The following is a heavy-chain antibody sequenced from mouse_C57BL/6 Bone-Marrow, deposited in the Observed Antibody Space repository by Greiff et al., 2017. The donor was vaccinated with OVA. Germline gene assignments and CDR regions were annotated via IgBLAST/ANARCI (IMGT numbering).Heavy chain of an antibody. CDR2: IWSGGST. Sequence: VQRVESGPGLVQPSQSLSITCTVSGFSLTSYGVHWVRQSPGKGLEWLGVIWSGGSTDYNAAFISRLSISKDNSKSQVFFKMNSLQADDTAIYYCASHYYGSSYPCWYFDVWGTGTTVTVSS. V-gene: IGHV2-2*01. CDR3: ASHYYGSSYPCWYFDV. D-gene: IGHD1-1*01. CDR1: GFSLTSYG. J-gene: IGHJ1*03.